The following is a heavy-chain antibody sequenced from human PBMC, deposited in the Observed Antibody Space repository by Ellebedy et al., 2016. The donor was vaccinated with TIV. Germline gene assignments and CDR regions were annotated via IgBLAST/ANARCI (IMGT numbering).Heavy chain of an antibody. Sequence: AASVKVSCKASGHSFTSYGISWVRQAPGEGLEWMGWISAYNGNTLYIEKLQGRVTMTTDTSTNTAYMELRSLRSDDTGIYYCATSATFVAGGRADYWGQGTLVTVSS. J-gene: IGHJ4*02. CDR1: GHSFTSYG. V-gene: IGHV1-18*04. CDR2: ISAYNGNT. CDR3: ATSATFVAGGRADY. D-gene: IGHD2/OR15-2a*01.